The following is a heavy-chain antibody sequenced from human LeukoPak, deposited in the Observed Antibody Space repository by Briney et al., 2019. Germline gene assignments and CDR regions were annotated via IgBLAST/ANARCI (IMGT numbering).Heavy chain of an antibody. CDR2: IDTDGSFT. CDR3: IRGTVGAPGNDY. J-gene: IGHJ4*02. V-gene: IGHV3-74*01. CDR1: GFTFSSYW. Sequence: PGGSLRLSCAASGFTFSSYWMHWVRQAPGKGLVWVSRIDTDGSFTSYADSGRGRFTISRDNAKNTLYLQMSSLRAEDTAVYYCIRGTVGAPGNDYWGQGTLVTVSS. D-gene: IGHD1-26*01.